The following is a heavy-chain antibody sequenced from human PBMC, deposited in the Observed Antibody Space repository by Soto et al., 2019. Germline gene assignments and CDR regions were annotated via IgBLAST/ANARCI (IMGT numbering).Heavy chain of an antibody. D-gene: IGHD6-6*01. CDR1: GYTFTSYD. CDR3: ANSQSIAAHPLDY. CDR2: MNTNSGNT. J-gene: IGHJ4*02. Sequence: ASVKVSCKASGYTFTSYDINWVRQATGQGLEWMGWMNTNSGNTGYAQKFQGRVTMTRDTSISTAYMELSRLRSDDTAVYYCANSQSIAAHPLDYWGQGALVTVSS. V-gene: IGHV1-8*01.